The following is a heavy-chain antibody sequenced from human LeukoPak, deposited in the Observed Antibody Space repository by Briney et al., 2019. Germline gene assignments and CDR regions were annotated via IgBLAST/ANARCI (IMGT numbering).Heavy chain of an antibody. CDR1: GGSISSGSYY. J-gene: IGHJ1*01. Sequence: PSQTLSLTCTVSGGSISSGSYYWSWVRQPAGKGLEWIGRIYTSGSTNYNPSLKSRVTISVDTSKNQFSLKLSSVTAADTAVYYCARVVRRGGDSSGLQHWGQGTLVTVSS. D-gene: IGHD3-22*01. V-gene: IGHV4-61*02. CDR3: ARVVRRGGDSSGLQH. CDR2: IYTSGST.